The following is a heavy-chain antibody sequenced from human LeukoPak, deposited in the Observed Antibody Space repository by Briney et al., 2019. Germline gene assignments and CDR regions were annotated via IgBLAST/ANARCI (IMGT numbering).Heavy chain of an antibody. J-gene: IGHJ4*02. CDR1: GVTFSHYW. CDR2: INTDGSDT. D-gene: IGHD2-8*01. CDR3: ARDRSVTNGGFDY. Sequence: GGSLRLSCAAAGVTFSHYWMHWVRQAPGKGQVWVSRINTDGSDTVYADSVKGRFTISRDNAKNTLYLQMNSLRAEDTAVYYCARDRSVTNGGFDYWGQGTLVTVSS. V-gene: IGHV3-74*01.